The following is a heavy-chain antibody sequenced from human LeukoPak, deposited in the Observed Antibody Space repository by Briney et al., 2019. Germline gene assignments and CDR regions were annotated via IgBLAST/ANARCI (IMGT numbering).Heavy chain of an antibody. CDR3: ARGIQSSFDV. Sequence: PSQTLSPTCTVSGGSISSSGYYWSWIRQHPGKGLEWIGYISYSETYYNPSLKSRVTISVDTSKNQFSLKLSSVTAADTAVYYCARGIQSSFDVWGHGSMVTVSS. J-gene: IGHJ3*01. CDR1: GGSISSSGYY. V-gene: IGHV4-31*03. CDR2: ISYSET. D-gene: IGHD6-13*01.